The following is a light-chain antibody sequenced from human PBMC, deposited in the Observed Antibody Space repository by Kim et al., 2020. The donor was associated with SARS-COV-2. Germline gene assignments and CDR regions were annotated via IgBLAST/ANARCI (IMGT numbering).Light chain of an antibody. J-gene: IGKJ1*01. V-gene: IGKV3-15*01. CDR1: QTISNN. Sequence: SPGERATLSCRASQTISNNLAWYQQKPGQAPRRLIYGASTRATGIPARFSGSGSGTEFTLTISSLQSEDFALYYCQQYNNWPPWTFGQGTKVDIK. CDR2: GAS. CDR3: QQYNNWPPWT.